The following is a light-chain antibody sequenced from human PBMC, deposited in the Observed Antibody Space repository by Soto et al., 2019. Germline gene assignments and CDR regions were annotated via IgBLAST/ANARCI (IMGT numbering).Light chain of an antibody. CDR1: QRVSSN. CDR3: QQYNKWWT. V-gene: IGKV3-15*01. CDR2: GAS. J-gene: IGKJ1*01. Sequence: EIVMTQSPVTLAMSPGERATLSCRAGQRVSSNLAWYQQKPGQAPRLLIYGASTRATGIPDRFTGSGPGTEFTLTISSLQFDDSAVYYCQQYNKWWTFGQGTKVDI.